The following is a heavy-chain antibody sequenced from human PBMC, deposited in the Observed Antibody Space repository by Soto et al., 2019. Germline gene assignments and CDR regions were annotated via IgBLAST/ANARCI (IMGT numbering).Heavy chain of an antibody. J-gene: IGHJ3*02. D-gene: IGHD3-22*01. Sequence: GGSLRLSCAASGFTFSSYAMSWVRQAPGKGLEWVSAISGSGGSTYYADSVKGRFTISRDNSKNTLYLQMNSLRAEDTAVYYCAKDIPMEMGITMIVDKNAFDIWGQGTMVTVSS. CDR1: GFTFSSYA. CDR3: AKDIPMEMGITMIVDKNAFDI. CDR2: ISGSGGST. V-gene: IGHV3-23*01.